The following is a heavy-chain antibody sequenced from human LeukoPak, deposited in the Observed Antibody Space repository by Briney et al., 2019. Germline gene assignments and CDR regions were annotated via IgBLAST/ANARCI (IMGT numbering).Heavy chain of an antibody. CDR1: GGSVSSGSYY. V-gene: IGHV4-61*01. CDR3: ARGSGYSPDY. CDR2: IYYSGST. J-gene: IGHJ4*02. Sequence: SETLSLTRTVSGGSVSSGSYYWRWIRQPPGKGLEWIGYIYYSGSTNYNPSLKSRVTISVDTSKNQFSLKLSSVTAADTAVYYCARGSGYSPDYWGQGTLVTVSS. D-gene: IGHD6-13*01.